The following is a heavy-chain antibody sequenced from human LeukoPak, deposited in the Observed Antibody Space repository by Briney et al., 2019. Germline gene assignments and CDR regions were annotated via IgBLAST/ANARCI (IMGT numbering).Heavy chain of an antibody. CDR2: ITHSGST. J-gene: IGHJ4*02. Sequence: PSETLSLTCAVYGGSFSGKYWTWIRQPPGKGLEWIGEITHSGSTYYNPSLKSRVTISVETSKNQFSLKLNSVTAADTAVYYCARDLMTWGQGTLVTVSS. V-gene: IGHV4-34*01. CDR3: ARDLMT. CDR1: GGSFSGKY.